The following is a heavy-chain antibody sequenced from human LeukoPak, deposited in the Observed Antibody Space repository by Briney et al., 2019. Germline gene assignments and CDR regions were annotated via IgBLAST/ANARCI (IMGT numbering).Heavy chain of an antibody. CDR2: ISGSGGST. D-gene: IGHD5-24*01. CDR3: AKAPKVDGYPFHFDY. V-gene: IGHV3-23*01. CDR1: GFTFSSYA. J-gene: IGHJ4*02. Sequence: PGGSLRLSCAASGFTFSSYAMSWVRQAPGKGLEWVSAISGSGGSTYYADSVKGRFTISRDNSKNTLYLQMNSLRAEDTAVYYCAKAPKVDGYPFHFDYWGQGTLVTVSS.